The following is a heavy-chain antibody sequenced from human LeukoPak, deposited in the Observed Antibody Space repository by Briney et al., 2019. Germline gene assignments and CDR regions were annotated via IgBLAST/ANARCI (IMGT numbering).Heavy chain of an antibody. CDR1: GYSINSGYY. V-gene: IGHV4-38-2*01. J-gene: IGHJ2*01. D-gene: IGHD6-19*01. Sequence: PSETLSLTCAVSGYSINSGYYWGWIRQPPGKGLEFIGSIYHSGTTYYNPFLKSRVTISVDTSNNQFSLKLSSVTAADTAVYYCARGGYSSGWYLFFGLWGRGTLVTVSS. CDR3: ARGGYSSGWYLFFGL. CDR2: IYHSGTT.